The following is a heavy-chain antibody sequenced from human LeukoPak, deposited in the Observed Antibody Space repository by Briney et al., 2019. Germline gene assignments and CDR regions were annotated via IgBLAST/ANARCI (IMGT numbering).Heavy chain of an antibody. CDR3: TREDY. Sequence: ASVKVSCKASGYTFTDYYIHWVRQAPGQGLEWMGWIHSNSGVTVYSQKFQGRVTMTRDTSITTAYMELSRLTSDDTAMYYCTREDYWGQGTLVTVSS. CDR2: IHSNSGVT. CDR1: GYTFTDYY. J-gene: IGHJ4*02. V-gene: IGHV1-2*02.